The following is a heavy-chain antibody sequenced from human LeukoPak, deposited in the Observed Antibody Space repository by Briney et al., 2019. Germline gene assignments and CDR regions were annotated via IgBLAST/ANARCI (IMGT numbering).Heavy chain of an antibody. CDR2: IYHSGST. V-gene: IGHV4-39*07. Sequence: PSETLSLTCTVSGGSISSSSYYWGRIRQPPGKGLEWIGYIYHSGSTYYNPSLKSRVTISVDRSKNQFSLKLSSVTAADTAVYYCARVQGVDFWSERGWFDPWGQGTLVTVSS. D-gene: IGHD3-3*01. J-gene: IGHJ5*02. CDR1: GGSISSSSYY. CDR3: ARVQGVDFWSERGWFDP.